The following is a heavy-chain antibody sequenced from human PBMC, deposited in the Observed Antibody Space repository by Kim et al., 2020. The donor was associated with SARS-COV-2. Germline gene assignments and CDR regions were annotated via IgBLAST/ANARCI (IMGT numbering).Heavy chain of an antibody. V-gene: IGHV5-51*01. CDR1: GYSFTSYW. CDR2: IYPGDSDT. CDR3: ARRKVAVAGTRTFDI. Sequence: GESLKISCKGSGYSFTSYWIGWVRQMPGKGLEWMGIIYPGDSDTRYSPSFQGQVTISADKSISTAYLQWSSLKASDTPMYYCARRKVAVAGTRTFDIWGQGTMVTVSS. D-gene: IGHD6-19*01. J-gene: IGHJ3*02.